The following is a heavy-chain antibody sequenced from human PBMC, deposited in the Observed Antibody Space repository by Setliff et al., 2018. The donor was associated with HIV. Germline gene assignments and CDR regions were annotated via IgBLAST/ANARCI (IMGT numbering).Heavy chain of an antibody. CDR2: FYPSGST. V-gene: IGHV4-38-2*01. J-gene: IGHJ4*02. CDR1: GYSINSGYF. CDR3: ARSHHNDLLGGYPYFAS. Sequence: SETLSLTCSVSGYSINSGYFWGWIRQPPGKELEWIGNFYPSGSTYSNPSLRPRLTISVDTSKEQFSLSLTSVTAADTAVYYCARSHHNDLLGGYPYFASWGQGILVTVSS. D-gene: IGHD3-3*01.